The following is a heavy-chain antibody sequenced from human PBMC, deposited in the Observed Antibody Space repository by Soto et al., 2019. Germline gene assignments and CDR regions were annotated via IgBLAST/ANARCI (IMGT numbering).Heavy chain of an antibody. CDR2: IYSGGST. D-gene: IGHD6-19*01. J-gene: IGHJ6*02. CDR1: GFTVSSNY. Sequence: GGSLRLSCAASGFTVSSNYMIWVRQAPGKGLEWVSVIYSGGSTHYADSVKGRFTISRDNSKNTLYLQMNSLRAEDTAVYYCARDRGWYYYYYYGMDVWGQGTTVTVSS. V-gene: IGHV3-53*01. CDR3: ARDRGWYYYYYYGMDV.